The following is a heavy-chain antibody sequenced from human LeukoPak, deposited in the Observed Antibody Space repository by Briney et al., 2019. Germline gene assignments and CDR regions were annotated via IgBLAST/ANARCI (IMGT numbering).Heavy chain of an antibody. V-gene: IGHV3-23*01. CDR2: ISGSGGST. Sequence: GGSLRLSCAAPGFTFSSYAMSWVRQAPGKGLEWVSAISGSGGSTYYADSVKGRFTISRDNSKNTLYLQMNSLRAEDTAVYYCAKSTAAAGTFDFDYWGQGTLVTVSS. CDR3: AKSTAAAGTFDFDY. CDR1: GFTFSSYA. D-gene: IGHD6-13*01. J-gene: IGHJ4*02.